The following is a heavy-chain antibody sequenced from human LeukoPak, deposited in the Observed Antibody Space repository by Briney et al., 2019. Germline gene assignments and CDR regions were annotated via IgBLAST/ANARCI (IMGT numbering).Heavy chain of an antibody. CDR3: VGGTFSAYDDFGH. J-gene: IGHJ4*02. Sequence: GPSVTVSCTTSGYTFRAKNIHWVRQAPGQGLEGMGWIYPDSGATNYAQKFRGRLTMTRDTSISTAYMELSSLTSDDTAVYFCVGGTFSAYDDFGHWGQGTLVTVSS. D-gene: IGHD5-12*01. CDR2: IYPDSGAT. CDR1: GYTFRAKN. V-gene: IGHV1-2*02.